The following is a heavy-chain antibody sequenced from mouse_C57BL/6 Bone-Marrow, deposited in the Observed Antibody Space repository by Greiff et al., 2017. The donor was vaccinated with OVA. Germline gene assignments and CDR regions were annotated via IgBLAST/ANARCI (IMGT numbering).Heavy chain of an antibody. J-gene: IGHJ3*01. V-gene: IGHV1-42*01. D-gene: IGHD2-3*01. Sequence: EVMLVEYGPELVKPGASVKISCKASGYSFTGYYMNWVKQSPEKSLEWIGEINPSTGGTTYNQKFKAKATLTVDKSSSTAYMQLKSLTSEDSAVYYCARWGGYYLFAYWGQGTLVTVSA. CDR3: ARWGGYYLFAY. CDR1: GYSFTGYY. CDR2: INPSTGGT.